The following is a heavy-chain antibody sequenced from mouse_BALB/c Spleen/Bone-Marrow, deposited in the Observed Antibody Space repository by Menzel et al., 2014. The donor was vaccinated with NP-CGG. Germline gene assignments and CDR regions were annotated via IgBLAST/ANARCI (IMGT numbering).Heavy chain of an antibody. J-gene: IGHJ1*01. Sequence: VQPQQSGGGLVQPGGSLKLSCVASGFDFSRYWMSWVRQAPGKGLEWIGEINPDSSTINYTPSLKDKFIISRDNAKNTLYLQMRKVRTEDTVLYGCGLLGSYGYHDVRAAGTPVTISS. CDR2: INPDSSTI. CDR3: GLLGSYGYHDV. CDR1: GFDFSRYW. D-gene: IGHD2-3*01. V-gene: IGHV4-1*02.